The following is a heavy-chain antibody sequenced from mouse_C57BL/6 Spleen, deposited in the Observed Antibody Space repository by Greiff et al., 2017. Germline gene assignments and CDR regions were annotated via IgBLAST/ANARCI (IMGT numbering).Heavy chain of an antibody. D-gene: IGHD3-1*01. CDR1: GYTFTSYW. CDR3: ARSGGRGYFDV. CDR2: IDPSDSYT. J-gene: IGHJ1*03. Sequence: QVQLKQPGAELVMPGASVKLSCKASGYTFTSYWMHWVKQRPGQGLEWIGEIDPSDSYTNYNQKFKGKSTLTVDKSSSTAYMQRSSLTSEDSAVYYLARSGGRGYFDVWGTGTTVTVSS. V-gene: IGHV1-69*01.